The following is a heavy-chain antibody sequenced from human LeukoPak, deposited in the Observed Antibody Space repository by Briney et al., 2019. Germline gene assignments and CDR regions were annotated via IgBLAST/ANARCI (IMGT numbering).Heavy chain of an antibody. D-gene: IGHD1-26*01. V-gene: IGHV1-69*02. CDR3: ARGGLLRFFDY. J-gene: IGHJ4*02. CDR2: IIPILGIA. CDR1: GGTFSSYT. Sequence: GASVKVSCKASGGTFSSYTISWVRQAPGQGLEWMGRIIPILGIANYAQKFQGRVTITADKSTSTAYMELSSLRSEDTAVYNCARGGLLRFFDYWGQGTLVTVSS.